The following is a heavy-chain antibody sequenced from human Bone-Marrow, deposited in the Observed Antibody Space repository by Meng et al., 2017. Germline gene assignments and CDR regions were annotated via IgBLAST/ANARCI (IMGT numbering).Heavy chain of an antibody. CDR2: ISGSGTTT. Sequence: GESLKISCAASGFTFSSYAMSWVRQAPGKGLEWVSTISGSGTTTSYAGSVKGRFTISRDKSNNTLYLQMTSLRADDTALYFCAKARNILVVGAPSDFWGQGTLVTFAS. D-gene: IGHD2-15*01. V-gene: IGHV3-23*01. CDR3: AKARNILVVGAPSDF. CDR1: GFTFSSYA. J-gene: IGHJ4*02.